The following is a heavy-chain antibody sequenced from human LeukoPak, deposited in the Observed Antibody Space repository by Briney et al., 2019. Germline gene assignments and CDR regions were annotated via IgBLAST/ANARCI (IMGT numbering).Heavy chain of an antibody. V-gene: IGHV7-4-1*02. D-gene: IGHD3-22*01. Sequence: RASVKVSCKASGGTFSSYAISWVRQAPGQGLEWMGWINTNTGNPTYAQGFTGRFVFSLDTSVSTAYLQISSLKAEDTAVYYCAREEYYDSSASTNFDYWGQGTLDTVSS. J-gene: IGHJ4*02. CDR1: GGTFSSYA. CDR3: AREEYYDSSASTNFDY. CDR2: INTNTGNP.